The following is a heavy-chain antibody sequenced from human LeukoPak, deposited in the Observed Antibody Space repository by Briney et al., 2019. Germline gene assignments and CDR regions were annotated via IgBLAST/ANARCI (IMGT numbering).Heavy chain of an antibody. CDR3: AKDSTTTVTMGRNWYFDL. Sequence: GGSLRLSCAASGFTFSNCAMSWVRQAPGEGLEWISAMSGSGDKTHYADSVKGRFTISRDNSKNTLYLQMNSLRAEDTAVYYCAKDSTTTVTMGRNWYFDLWGRGTLVTVSS. V-gene: IGHV3-23*01. CDR1: GFTFSNCA. J-gene: IGHJ2*01. D-gene: IGHD4-17*01. CDR2: MSGSGDKT.